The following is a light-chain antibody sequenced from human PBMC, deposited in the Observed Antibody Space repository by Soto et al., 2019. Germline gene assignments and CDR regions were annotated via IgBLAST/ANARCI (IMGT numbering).Light chain of an antibody. CDR3: QKYNSALWT. CDR1: QGITNY. Sequence: DIPMTQSPSSLSASVGDRVTITCRASQGITNYLAWYQPKPGKVPKLLIYAASTLQSGVPARFSGSGSGTDFTLTISSLQPEDVATYYCQKYNSALWTFGQGTEVDIK. CDR2: AAS. J-gene: IGKJ1*01. V-gene: IGKV1-27*01.